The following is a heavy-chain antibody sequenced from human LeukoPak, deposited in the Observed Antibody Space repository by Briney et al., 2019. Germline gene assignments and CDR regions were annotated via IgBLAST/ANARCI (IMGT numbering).Heavy chain of an antibody. CDR3: ARQLCSGGRCYYAMDV. J-gene: IGHJ6*02. CDR1: GYSFTRYW. V-gene: IGHV5-51*01. D-gene: IGHD2-15*01. Sequence: GESLKISYQGCGYSFTRYWIGGVRQMPGKGLELMGIIYPGDSDTRYSPSFQGQVTISADKSSSTAYLQWSSLKASDTAMYYCARQLCSGGRCYYAMDVWGQGTTVTVSS. CDR2: IYPGDSDT.